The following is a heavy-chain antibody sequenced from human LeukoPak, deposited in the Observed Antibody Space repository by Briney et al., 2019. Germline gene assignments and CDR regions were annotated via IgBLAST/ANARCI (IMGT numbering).Heavy chain of an antibody. CDR2: IKQDGSEK. CDR3: ARVFGYSYGYDYLDY. J-gene: IGHJ4*02. D-gene: IGHD5-18*01. CDR1: GFTFSSYW. V-gene: IGHV3-7*04. Sequence: GGSLRLSCAASGFTFSSYWMSWVRQAPGKGLEWVANIKQDGSEKYYVDSVKGRFTISRDNAKNSLYLQMNSLRAEDTAVYYCARVFGYSYGYDYLDYWGQGTLVTVSS.